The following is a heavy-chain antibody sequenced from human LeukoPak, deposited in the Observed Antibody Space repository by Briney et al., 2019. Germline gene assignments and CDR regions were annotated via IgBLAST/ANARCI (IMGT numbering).Heavy chain of an antibody. CDR3: ARAYSSGSRYYYYYYGMDV. D-gene: IGHD6-19*01. CDR2: INHSGST. Sequence: KPSETLSLTCAVYGGSFSGYYWSWIRQPPGKGLEWIGEINHSGSTNYNPSLKSRVTISVDTSKNQFSLKLSSVTAADTAVYYCARAYSSGSRYYYYYYGMDVWGQGTTVTVSS. CDR1: GGSFSGYY. J-gene: IGHJ6*02. V-gene: IGHV4-34*01.